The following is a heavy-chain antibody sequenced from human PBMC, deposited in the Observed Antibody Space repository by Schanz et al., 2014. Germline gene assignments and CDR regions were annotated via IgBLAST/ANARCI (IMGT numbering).Heavy chain of an antibody. J-gene: IGHJ3*02. CDR1: GYFFSSYG. Sequence: QVQLVQSEAAVKKPGASVKVSCKASGYFFSSYGISWVRQAPGQGPEWIGRFMPFLGITNLAQKFQDRVTMTADKATSTAYMELSGLRSEDTAMYYCARDRWNYEGGIFDIWGQGPMVTVSS. V-gene: IGHV1-69*04. CDR3: ARDRWNYEGGIFDI. D-gene: IGHD1-7*01. CDR2: FMPFLGIT.